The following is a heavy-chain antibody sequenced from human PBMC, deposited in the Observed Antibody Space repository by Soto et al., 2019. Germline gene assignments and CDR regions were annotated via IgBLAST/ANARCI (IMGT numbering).Heavy chain of an antibody. J-gene: IGHJ4*02. CDR1: GFAFSSYA. V-gene: IGHV3-23*01. CDR2: ISCSCVST. Sequence: EVQLLDSGGGLVQPGGSLRLSCAASGFAFSSYAMSWVRQAPGKGLEWVSGISCSCVSTYYADSVKGRFTISRDNSKNTVYLQMDSLRAEDTAVYYCAKGGAAAGHLKYWGQGTLVTVSS. CDR3: AKGGAAAGHLKY. D-gene: IGHD6-13*01.